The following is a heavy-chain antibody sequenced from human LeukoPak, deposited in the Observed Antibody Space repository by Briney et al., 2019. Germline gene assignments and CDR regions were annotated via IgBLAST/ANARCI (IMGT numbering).Heavy chain of an antibody. CDR2: ISGSGGST. J-gene: IGHJ4*02. CDR1: GFTFSSYA. D-gene: IGHD1-26*01. CDR3: AKLWRGSHPRYFDH. Sequence: GGSLRLSCAASGFTFSSYAMSWVRQAPGKGLEWVSAISGSGGSTYYADSVKGRFTISRDNFKDTVYLQMNSLRAEDTAVYYCAKLWRGSHPRYFDHWGQGTVVTVSS. V-gene: IGHV3-23*01.